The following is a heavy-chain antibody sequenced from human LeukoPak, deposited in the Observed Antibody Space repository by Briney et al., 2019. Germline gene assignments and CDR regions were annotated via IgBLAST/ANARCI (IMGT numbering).Heavy chain of an antibody. CDR2: IYTSGST. CDR3: ARAGEGFWSGYYYYFDY. V-gene: IGHV4-4*07. J-gene: IGHJ4*02. Sequence: PSETLSLTCTVSGGSISSYYWSWIRQPAGKGLEWIGRIYTSGSTNYNPSLKSRVTMSVDTSKNQFSLKLSSVTAADTAVYYCARAGEGFWSGYYYYFDYWGQGTLVTVSS. D-gene: IGHD3-3*01. CDR1: GGSISSYY.